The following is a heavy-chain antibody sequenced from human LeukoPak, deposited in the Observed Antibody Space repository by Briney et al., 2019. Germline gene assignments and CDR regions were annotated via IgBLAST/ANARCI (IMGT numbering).Heavy chain of an antibody. CDR2: ISVHNGYT. Sequence: ASVKVSCKTSGYIFTSHGISWVRQAPGQGLEWMGWISVHNGYTRCAQKCQDRVTMTTDTSTSTAHMNLRSLRSDDTAVYFCVRDMRHYRNYDSTGYYYNFEYWGQGTLVAVSS. CDR3: VRDMRHYRNYDSTGYYYNFEY. D-gene: IGHD3-22*01. J-gene: IGHJ4*02. CDR1: GYIFTSHG. V-gene: IGHV1-18*01.